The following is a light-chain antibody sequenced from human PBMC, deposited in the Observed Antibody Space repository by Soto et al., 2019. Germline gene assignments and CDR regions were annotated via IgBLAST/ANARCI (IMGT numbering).Light chain of an antibody. V-gene: IGKV1-39*01. Sequence: DIQMPQSPSSLSASVGDRVTITCRASQSISSYLNWYQQKPGKAPKLLIYAASSLQSGVPSRFSGSGSGTDFTLTIRSLQPEDFATYYCQQSYSTLWTFGQGTKVEIK. J-gene: IGKJ1*01. CDR3: QQSYSTLWT. CDR2: AAS. CDR1: QSISSY.